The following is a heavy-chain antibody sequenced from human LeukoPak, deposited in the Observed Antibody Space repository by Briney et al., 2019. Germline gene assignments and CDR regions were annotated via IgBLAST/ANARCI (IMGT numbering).Heavy chain of an antibody. CDR3: ARSLTTVAGALDY. Sequence: GGSLRLSCAASGFTFSSYAMHWVRQAPGKGLEWVAVISYDGSNKYYADSVKGRFTISRDNSRNTLYLQMNSLRVEDMAVYYCARSLTTVAGALDYWGQGTLVTVSS. CDR1: GFTFSSYA. D-gene: IGHD6-13*01. V-gene: IGHV3-30-3*01. CDR2: ISYDGSNK. J-gene: IGHJ4*02.